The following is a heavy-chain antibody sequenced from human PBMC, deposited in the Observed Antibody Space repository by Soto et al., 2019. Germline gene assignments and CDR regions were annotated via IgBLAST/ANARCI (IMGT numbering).Heavy chain of an antibody. D-gene: IGHD6-19*01. CDR2: ICYDGSNK. Sequence: GGSQRLSCSASGFTFKNYARHWVRQAPGKGLEYVSVICYDGSNKYYADSVKGRFTISRDNSKNTLYLQMNSLRAEDTAVYYCARVAVAGSTFNTLYYYYYGMDVWGQGTTVTVSS. CDR3: ARVAVAGSTFNTLYYYYYGMDV. V-gene: IGHV3-33*08. J-gene: IGHJ6*02. CDR1: GFTFKNYA.